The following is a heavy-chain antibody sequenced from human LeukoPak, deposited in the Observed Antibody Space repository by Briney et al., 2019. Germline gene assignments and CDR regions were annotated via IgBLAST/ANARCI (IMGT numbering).Heavy chain of an antibody. CDR2: INPSGGST. CDR1: GYIFTNYY. Sequence: ASVKVSCKASGYIFTNYYMHWVRQAPGQGLEWMGTINPSGGSTTYAQKFQGRVTMTRDTSTSTVYMELSSLRSEDTAVYYCARGAATRALYYWGQGTLVTVSA. J-gene: IGHJ4*02. D-gene: IGHD3-10*01. V-gene: IGHV1-46*01. CDR3: ARGAATRALYY.